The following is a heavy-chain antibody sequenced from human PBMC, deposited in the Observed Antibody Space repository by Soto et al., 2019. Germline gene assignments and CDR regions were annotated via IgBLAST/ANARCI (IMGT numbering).Heavy chain of an antibody. J-gene: IGHJ4*02. CDR1: GDTFNFYT. D-gene: IGHD3-10*01. CDR3: ATSFGSGSRAFDY. CDR2: FNPILSFS. V-gene: IGHV1-69*02. Sequence: QVQLVQSGAEVKKPGSSVKVSCKASGDTFNFYTINWVRQAPGLGLEWMGRFNPILSFSNSALKFQGRVTLNADKSTCTAYMVLSSLRSEDTAIYYCATSFGSGSRAFDYWGQGALVTVSS.